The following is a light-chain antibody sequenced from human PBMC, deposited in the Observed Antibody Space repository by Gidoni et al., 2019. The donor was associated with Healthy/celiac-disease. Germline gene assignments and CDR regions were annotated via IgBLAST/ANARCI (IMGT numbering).Light chain of an antibody. CDR1: QSVSSY. J-gene: IGKJ4*01. V-gene: IGKV3-11*01. Sequence: EIVLTQSPATLSLSPGERATLSCRASQSVSSYLAWYQQKPGQAPRLLIYDASNRATGIPARFSGSGSGTDFTLTISSLEPEDFAVYYCQQRSNWPRVFXGXTKVEIK. CDR2: DAS. CDR3: QQRSNWPRV.